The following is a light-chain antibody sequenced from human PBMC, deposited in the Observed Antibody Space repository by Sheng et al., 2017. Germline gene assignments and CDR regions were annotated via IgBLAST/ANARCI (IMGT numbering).Light chain of an antibody. J-gene: IGKJ1*01. Sequence: DIQMTQSPSTLSASLGDRITITCRASQSVSNWLAWYQQKPGKAPKVLIYKASTLERGVPSRFSGSGSGTEFTLTISSLQPDDFATYYCQEYNSYSWTFGQGTK. V-gene: IGKV1-5*03. CDR1: QSVSNW. CDR2: KAS. CDR3: QEYNSYSWT.